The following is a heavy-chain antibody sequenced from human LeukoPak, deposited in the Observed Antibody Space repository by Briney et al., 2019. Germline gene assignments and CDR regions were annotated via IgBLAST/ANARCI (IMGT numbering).Heavy chain of an antibody. V-gene: IGHV4-34*01. CDR1: GVSFDDYY. CDR2: INHSGYT. J-gene: IGHJ4*02. Sequence: SETLSLTCAVSGVSFDDYYWSWVRQTPGKGLEWLGEINHSGYTNDSPSLKSRVTLSIDTSRKQFSLNLRSVTVADTAVYYCARGPLIHYDDRSGYYYFDYWGQGILVTVSS. D-gene: IGHD3-22*01. CDR3: ARGPLIHYDDRSGYYYFDY.